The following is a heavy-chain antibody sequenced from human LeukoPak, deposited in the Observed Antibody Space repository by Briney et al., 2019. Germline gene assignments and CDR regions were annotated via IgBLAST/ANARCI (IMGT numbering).Heavy chain of an antibody. CDR1: GFTFSRYE. CDR2: ISSSRTI. J-gene: IGHJ3*01. CDR3: AREVVVITPGFDF. V-gene: IGHV3-48*03. D-gene: IGHD3-22*01. Sequence: GGSLRLSCAASGFTFSRYEMNWVGQAPGKWLEWVSYISSSRTIYYADSVKGRFTISRDNAKNSLYLQMNSLRAEDTAVYYCAREVVVITPGFDFWGQGTMVTVSS.